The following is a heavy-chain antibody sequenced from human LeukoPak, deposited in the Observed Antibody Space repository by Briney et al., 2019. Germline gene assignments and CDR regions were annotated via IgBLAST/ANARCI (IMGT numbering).Heavy chain of an antibody. D-gene: IGHD3-10*02. J-gene: IGHJ6*04. CDR3: AELGITMIGGV. CDR1: GFTFSSYE. Sequence: PGGSLRPSCAASGFTFSSYEMNWVRQAPGKGLEWVSYISSSDSTIYYADSVKGRFTISRDNAKNSLYLQMNSLRAEDTAVYYCAELGITMIGGVWGKGTTVTISS. CDR2: ISSSDSTI. V-gene: IGHV3-48*03.